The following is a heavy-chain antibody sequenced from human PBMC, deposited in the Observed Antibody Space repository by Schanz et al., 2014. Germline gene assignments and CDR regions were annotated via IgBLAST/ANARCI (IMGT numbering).Heavy chain of an antibody. CDR1: GFNFNTYA. J-gene: IGHJ4*02. CDR2: LTEGGGGT. V-gene: IGHV3-23*04. CDR3: ARDLLVSHYDFWSGNDY. Sequence: EVQLVESGGGLAQPGGSLRLACAASGFNFNTYAMSWVRQAPGKGLEWVSGLTEGGGGTYYTDAVKGRFTISRDSSKNTLYLQMNTLRTEDTAVYYCARDLLVSHYDFWSGNDYWGQGTLVTVSS. D-gene: IGHD3-3*01.